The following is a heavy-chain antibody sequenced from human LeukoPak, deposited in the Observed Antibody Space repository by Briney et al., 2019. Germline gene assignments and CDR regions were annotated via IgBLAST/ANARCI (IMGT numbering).Heavy chain of an antibody. D-gene: IGHD2-15*01. Sequence: SQTLSLTCTVSGGSISSGGYYWSWIRQHPGKGLEWIGYIYYSGSTYYNPSLKSRVTISVDTSKNQFSLKLSSVTAADTAVYYCARGNGGYGLFLNNYYGMDVWGKGTTVTVSS. J-gene: IGHJ6*04. CDR2: IYYSGST. V-gene: IGHV4-31*03. CDR3: ARGNGGYGLFLNNYYGMDV. CDR1: GGSISSGGYY.